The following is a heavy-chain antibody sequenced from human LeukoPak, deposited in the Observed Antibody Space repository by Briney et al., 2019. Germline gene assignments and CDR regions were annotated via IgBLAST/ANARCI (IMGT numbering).Heavy chain of an antibody. CDR1: GGSISSGSYY. J-gene: IGHJ4*02. D-gene: IGHD5-12*01. V-gene: IGHV4-61*02. Sequence: SQTLSLTCTVSGGSISSGSYYWSWIRQPAGKGLEWIGRIYTSGSTNYNPSLKSRVTISVDTSKNQFSLKLSSVTAADTAVYYCARDLYSGYDSWGQGTLVTVSS. CDR2: IYTSGST. CDR3: ARDLYSGYDS.